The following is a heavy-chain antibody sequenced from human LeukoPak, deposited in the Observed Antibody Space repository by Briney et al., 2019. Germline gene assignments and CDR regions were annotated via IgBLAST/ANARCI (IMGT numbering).Heavy chain of an antibody. V-gene: IGHV5-51*01. D-gene: IGHD3-10*01. CDR2: MYPGDSDT. CDR3: AASTYGSGAYVGFDS. CDR1: GYTFTNYW. Sequence: ESLKISCKASGYTFTNYWIGWVRQMPGKGLEWMGIMYPGDSDTRYSPSFQGQVTISADKSISTAYLQWSSLKASDAAMYYCAASTYGSGAYVGFDSWGQGTLVTVSS. J-gene: IGHJ4*02.